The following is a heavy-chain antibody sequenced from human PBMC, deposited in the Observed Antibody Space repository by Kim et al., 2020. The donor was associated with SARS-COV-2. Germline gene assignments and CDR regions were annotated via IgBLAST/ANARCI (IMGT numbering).Heavy chain of an antibody. V-gene: IGHV2-5*01. D-gene: IGHD3-9*01. CDR2: K. Sequence: KRYSPSLKSRLTITKDTSKNQVVLTMTNMDPVDTAKYYCAHYGSLLSLDYWGQGTLVTVSS. J-gene: IGHJ4*02. CDR3: AHYGSLLSLDY.